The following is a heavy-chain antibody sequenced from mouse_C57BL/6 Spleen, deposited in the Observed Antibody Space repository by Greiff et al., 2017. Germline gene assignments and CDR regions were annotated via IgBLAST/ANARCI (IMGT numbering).Heavy chain of an antibody. CDR3: ARNSWDNAMDY. J-gene: IGHJ4*01. V-gene: IGHV2-2*01. D-gene: IGHD4-1*01. CDR2: IWSGGST. CDR1: GFSLTSYG. Sequence: QVQLQQSGPGLVQPSQSLSITCTVSGFSLTSYGVHWVRQSPGKGLEWLGVIWSGGSTDYNAAVISRLSISKDNSKSQVFFKMNSLQADDTAIYYCARNSWDNAMDYWGQGTSVTVSS.